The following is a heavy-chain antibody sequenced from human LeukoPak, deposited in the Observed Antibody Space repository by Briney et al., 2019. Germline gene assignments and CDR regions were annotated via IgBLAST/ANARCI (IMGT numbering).Heavy chain of an antibody. V-gene: IGHV4-34*01. CDR2: IYYSGST. CDR1: GGSFSGYY. J-gene: IGHJ2*01. Sequence: SETLSLTCAVYGGSFSGYYWSWIRQPPGKGLEWIGSIYYSGSTYYNPSLKSRVTISVDTSKNQFSLKLTSVTAADTAVYYCARRGGGWYFDLWGRGTLVTVSS. CDR3: ARRGGGWYFDL. D-gene: IGHD3-10*01.